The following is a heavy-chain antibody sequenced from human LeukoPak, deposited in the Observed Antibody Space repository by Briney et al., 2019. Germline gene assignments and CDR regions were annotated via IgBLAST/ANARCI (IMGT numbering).Heavy chain of an antibody. CDR2: INHSGST. CDR1: GGSISGYY. CDR3: ARASTYCSSTSCYLDY. D-gene: IGHD2-2*01. Sequence: SETLSLTCAGYGGSISGYYWSWIRQPPGKGLEWIGEINHSGSTNYNPSLKSRVTISVDTSKNQFSLKLSSVTAADTAVYYCARASTYCSSTSCYLDYWGQGTLVTVSS. J-gene: IGHJ4*02. V-gene: IGHV4-34*01.